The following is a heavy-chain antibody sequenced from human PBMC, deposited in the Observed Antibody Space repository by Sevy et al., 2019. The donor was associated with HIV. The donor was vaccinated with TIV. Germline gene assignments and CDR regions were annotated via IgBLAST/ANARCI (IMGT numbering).Heavy chain of an antibody. D-gene: IGHD3-22*01. CDR2: ISSDGSKR. Sequence: GGSLRLSCAASGFTVSSNYMSWVRQAPGKGLEWVATISSDGSKRYYTDSVKGRFSISRDNSKNTLYLQMNNLTPEDTAVFYCAKEGYYYDSRSSDWFDPWGQGALVTVSS. J-gene: IGHJ5*02. CDR3: AKEGYYYDSRSSDWFDP. V-gene: IGHV3-30*18. CDR1: GFTVSSNY.